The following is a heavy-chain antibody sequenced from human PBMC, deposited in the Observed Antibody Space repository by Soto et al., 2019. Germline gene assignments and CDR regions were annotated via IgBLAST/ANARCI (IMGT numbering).Heavy chain of an antibody. J-gene: IGHJ6*02. D-gene: IGHD3-16*01. Sequence: PGGSLRLSCAASGFSFDDYAMHWVRQAPGKGLEWVSGISWNSGIIGYVDSVKGRFTVSRDNTKNSLYLQMNTLRPEDTALYYCAKAVADPYGNYVGHGTYYFGMDVWGQGTTVTVSS. V-gene: IGHV3-9*01. CDR1: GFSFDDYA. CDR2: ISWNSGII. CDR3: AKAVADPYGNYVGHGTYYFGMDV.